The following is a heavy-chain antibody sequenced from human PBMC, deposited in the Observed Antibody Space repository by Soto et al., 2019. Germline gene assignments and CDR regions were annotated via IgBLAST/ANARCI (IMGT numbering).Heavy chain of an antibody. CDR1: GFTFSSYA. D-gene: IGHD6-19*01. CDR2: ISGSGGST. Sequence: GGSLRLSCAASGFTFSSYAMSWVRQAPGKGLEWVSVISGSGGSTYYADSVKGSFTISRDVSKNTAYLQMNSLKTEDTAVYYCTRRGGIAVAGSFDYWGQGTLVTVSS. J-gene: IGHJ4*02. CDR3: TRRGGIAVAGSFDY. V-gene: IGHV3-23*01.